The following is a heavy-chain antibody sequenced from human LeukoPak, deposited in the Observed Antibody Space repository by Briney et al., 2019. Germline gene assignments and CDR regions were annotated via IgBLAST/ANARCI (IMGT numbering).Heavy chain of an antibody. CDR2: INAGNGNT. J-gene: IGHJ4*02. V-gene: IGHV1-18*01. D-gene: IGHD6-19*01. CDR3: ARVSGRYSYFDY. CDR1: GYTFTSYG. Sequence: GASVKVSCKASGYTFTSYGISWVRQAPGQRLEWMGWINAGNGNTKYSQKFQGRVTITRDTSASTAYMELRSLRSDDTAVYYCARVSGRYSYFDYWGQGTLVTVSS.